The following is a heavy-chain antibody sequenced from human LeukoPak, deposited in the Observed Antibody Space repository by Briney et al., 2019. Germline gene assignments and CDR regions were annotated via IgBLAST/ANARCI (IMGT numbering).Heavy chain of an antibody. V-gene: IGHV3-30-3*01. CDR1: GFTFSSYA. J-gene: IGHJ6*03. CDR3: ARDNYYYYMDV. Sequence: PGGSLRLSCAASGFTFSSYAMHWVRQAPGKGLEWVAVISYDGSNKYYADSVKGRFTISRDNSKNTLYLQMNSLRAEDTAVYYCARDNYYYYMDVWGKGTTVTVSS. CDR2: ISYDGSNK.